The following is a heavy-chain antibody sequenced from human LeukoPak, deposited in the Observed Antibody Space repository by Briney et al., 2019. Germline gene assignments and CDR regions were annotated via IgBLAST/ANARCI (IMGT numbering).Heavy chain of an antibody. J-gene: IGHJ4*02. CDR1: GFNFSNHN. V-gene: IGHV3-21*01. D-gene: IGHD3-10*01. Sequence: PGGSLRLSCAASGFNFSNHNMNWVRQAPGKGLEWVSSISSCSSYIYYADSLKGRFTISRDNAKNSVYLQMNSLRAEDTAVYYCASYSGFDYWGQGTLVTVSS. CDR3: ASYSGFDY. CDR2: ISSCSSYI.